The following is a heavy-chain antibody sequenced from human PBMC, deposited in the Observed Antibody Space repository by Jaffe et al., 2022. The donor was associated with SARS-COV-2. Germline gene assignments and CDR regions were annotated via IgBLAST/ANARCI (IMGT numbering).Heavy chain of an antibody. D-gene: IGHD2-8*02. Sequence: QVQLVESGGGVVQPGRSLRLSCGASGFTFNNYPLHWVRQAPGKGLEWVAVISFDGNTKIYADSVRGRFTISRDDSKNTLYLQMNSLRAEDTAVYYCARDFLVGSPDYLDYWGQGTLVTVSS. J-gene: IGHJ4*02. CDR2: ISFDGNTK. CDR1: GFTFNNYP. V-gene: IGHV3-30-3*01. CDR3: ARDFLVGSPDYLDY.